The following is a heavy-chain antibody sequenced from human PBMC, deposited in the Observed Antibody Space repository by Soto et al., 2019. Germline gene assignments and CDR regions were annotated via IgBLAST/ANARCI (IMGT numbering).Heavy chain of an antibody. CDR3: AKDTYYHDTTGYYVFDY. V-gene: IGHV3-30*18. CDR1: EFTFSSYG. D-gene: IGHD3-22*01. CDR2: ISYDGSKK. Sequence: QVQLVESGGGVVQPGRSLTLSCAASEFTFSSYGIHWVRQAPGKRLEWVAVISYDGSKKQYADSVKGRFTISRDNSKNTLHLQMNSLRAEDTAVYYCAKDTYYHDTTGYYVFDYWGQGTLVTVSS. J-gene: IGHJ4*02.